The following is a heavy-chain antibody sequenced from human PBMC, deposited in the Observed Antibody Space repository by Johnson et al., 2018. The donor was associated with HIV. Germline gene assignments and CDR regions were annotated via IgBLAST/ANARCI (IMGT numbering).Heavy chain of an antibody. CDR3: ARDGAIAGAATEALDL. CDR2: ISYDGSNK. V-gene: IGHV3-30*03. D-gene: IGHD1-26*01. J-gene: IGHJ3*01. CDR1: GFTFSSYG. Sequence: QVLLVESGGGVVQPGRSLRLSCAASGFTFSSYGMHWVRQAPGKGLEWVAVISYDGSNKYYADSVKGRFTISRDNSKNTLYLQLNSLRPEDTAVYYCARDGAIAGAATEALDLWGQGTMVTVSS.